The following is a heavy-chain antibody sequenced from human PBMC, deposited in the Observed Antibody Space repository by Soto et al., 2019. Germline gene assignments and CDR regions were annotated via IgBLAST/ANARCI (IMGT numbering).Heavy chain of an antibody. CDR2: ISHDGSNK. CDR1: GFNFGSYG. Sequence: GGSLRLSCAASGFNFGSYGMHWVRQAPGKGLEWVALISHDGSNKYYADSVKGRFTISRDDSKSTLYLQMNSLRAEDTAVYYCANDLISWRSGYYAVWGQGTLVTVAS. D-gene: IGHD3-22*01. J-gene: IGHJ4*02. CDR3: ANDLISWRSGYYAV. V-gene: IGHV3-30*18.